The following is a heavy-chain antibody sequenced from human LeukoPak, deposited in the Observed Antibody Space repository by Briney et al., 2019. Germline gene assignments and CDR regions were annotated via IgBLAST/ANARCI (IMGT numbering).Heavy chain of an antibody. CDR2: ISSSGSTI. Sequence: PGGSLRLSCAASGFTFSDYYMSWIRQAPGKGLEWVSYISSSGSTIYYADSVKGRFTISRDNAKISLYLQMNSLRAEDTAVYYCAKMQGSEITRWNFDYWGQGTLVTVSS. CDR1: GFTFSDYY. V-gene: IGHV3-11*01. D-gene: IGHD3-10*01. CDR3: AKMQGSEITRWNFDY. J-gene: IGHJ4*02.